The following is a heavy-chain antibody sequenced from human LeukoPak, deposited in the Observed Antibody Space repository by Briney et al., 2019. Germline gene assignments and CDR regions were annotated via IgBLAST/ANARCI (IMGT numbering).Heavy chain of an antibody. Sequence: ASVKVSCKASGYTFTSYAMNWVRQAPGQGLEWMGWINTNTGNPTYAQGFTGRFVFSLDTSVSTAYLQISSLKAEDTAVYYCARGEVVAATDWFDPWGQGTLVTVSS. D-gene: IGHD2-15*01. CDR1: GYTFTSYA. J-gene: IGHJ5*02. V-gene: IGHV7-4-1*02. CDR3: ARGEVVAATDWFDP. CDR2: INTNTGNP.